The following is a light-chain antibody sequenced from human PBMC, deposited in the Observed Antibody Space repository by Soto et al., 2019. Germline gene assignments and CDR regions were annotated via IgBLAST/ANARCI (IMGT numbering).Light chain of an antibody. CDR2: GTS. CDR3: QQYGSSPPIT. V-gene: IGKV3-20*01. Sequence: IVLSQSPVTLSLSTGERATLSCRASQSVSSSYLAWYQQKPGQAPRLLIYGTSSRATGIPDRFSGSGSGTDFTLTISRLEPEDFAVYYCQQYGSSPPITFGGGTNVDI. CDR1: QSVSSSY. J-gene: IGKJ4*01.